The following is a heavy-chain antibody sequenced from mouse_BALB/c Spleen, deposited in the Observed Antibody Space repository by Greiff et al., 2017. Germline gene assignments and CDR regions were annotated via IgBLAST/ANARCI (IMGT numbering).Heavy chain of an antibody. V-gene: IGHV14-1*02. CDR3: ARRDYRYDSAY. CDR2: IDPENGNT. CDR1: GFNIKDYY. Sequence: EVQLQQSGAELVRPGALVKLSCKASGFNIKDYYMHWVKQRPEQGLEWIGWIDPENGNTIYDPKFQGKASITADTSSNTAYLQLSSLTSEDTAVYYCARRDYRYDSAYWGQGTLVTVSA. D-gene: IGHD2-14*01. J-gene: IGHJ3*01.